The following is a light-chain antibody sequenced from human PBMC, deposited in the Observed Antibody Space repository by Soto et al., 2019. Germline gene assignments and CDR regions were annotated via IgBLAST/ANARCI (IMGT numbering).Light chain of an antibody. CDR1: QTINNNY. Sequence: EIVVTQSPGTLSLSPGERATLSCRASQTINNNYLAWYQQKLGQAPRLLISGASRRATGIPDRFSGSGSGTDFTLTISRLEPDDFAVYYCQQYSSSPRITFGQGTRLEIK. CDR2: GAS. J-gene: IGKJ5*01. V-gene: IGKV3-20*01. CDR3: QQYSSSPRIT.